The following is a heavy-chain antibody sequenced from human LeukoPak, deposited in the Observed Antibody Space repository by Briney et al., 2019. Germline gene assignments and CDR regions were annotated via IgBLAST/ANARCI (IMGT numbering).Heavy chain of an antibody. J-gene: IGHJ4*02. CDR1: GFSLSTSGVG. CDR2: IYWDDDK. Sequence: SGPTLVKPTQTLTLTCTFSGFSLSTSGVGVGWIRQPPGKALEWLALIYWDDDKRYSPSLKSRLTITKDTSKNQVVLTMTNMDPVDTATYYCAHRQRWAVGATNFDYWGQGTLVTVSS. D-gene: IGHD1-26*01. CDR3: AHRQRWAVGATNFDY. V-gene: IGHV2-5*02.